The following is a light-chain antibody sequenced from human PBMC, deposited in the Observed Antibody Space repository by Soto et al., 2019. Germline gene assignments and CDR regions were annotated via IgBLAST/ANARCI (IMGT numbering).Light chain of an antibody. CDR3: QHYNSYSEA. CDR2: DVS. V-gene: IGKV1-5*01. J-gene: IGKJ1*01. CDR1: QSISNW. Sequence: DIQMTQSPSTLSASVGDRVSITCRASQSISNWLAWYQQKPGKAPKLLIYDVSNLEGGVPSRFSGTGSGTEFTLTISSLQPDDFATYYCQHYNSYSEAFGQGTKVDI.